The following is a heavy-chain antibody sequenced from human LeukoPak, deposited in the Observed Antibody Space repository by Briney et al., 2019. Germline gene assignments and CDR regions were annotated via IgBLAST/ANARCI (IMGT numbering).Heavy chain of an antibody. CDR1: GDSISGGYY. D-gene: IGHD4-11*01. CDR3: ARDMTTTPGAYDY. J-gene: IGHJ4*02. V-gene: IGHV4-4*07. CDR2: IYFTGTT. Sequence: SETLSLTCTVAGDSISGGYYWDWIRQPAGKGLEWIGRIYFTGTTNYNPSLKSRVTMTVEPSKSQFSLKLTSVTAADTAVYYCARDMTTTPGAYDYWGQGALVAVSS.